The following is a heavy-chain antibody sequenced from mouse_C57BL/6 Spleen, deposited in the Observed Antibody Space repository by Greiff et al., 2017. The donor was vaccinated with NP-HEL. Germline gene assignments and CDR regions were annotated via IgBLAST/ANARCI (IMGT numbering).Heavy chain of an antibody. CDR2: IRNKANGYTT. V-gene: IGHV7-3*01. CDR3: ARYYYGVGYAMDY. J-gene: IGHJ4*01. Sequence: EVQVVESGGGLVQPGGSLSLSCAASGFTFTDYYMSWVRQPPGKALEWLGFIRNKANGYTTEYSASVKGRFTISRDNSQSILYLQMNALRAEDSATYYCARYYYGVGYAMDYWGQGTSVTVSS. D-gene: IGHD1-1*01. CDR1: GFTFTDYY.